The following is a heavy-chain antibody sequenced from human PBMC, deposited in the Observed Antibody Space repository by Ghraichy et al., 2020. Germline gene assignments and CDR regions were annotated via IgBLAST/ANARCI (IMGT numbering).Heavy chain of an antibody. J-gene: IGHJ4*02. CDR1: GFTFSSYA. D-gene: IGHD5-18*01. V-gene: IGHV3-64*01. CDR3: ARGQLWPEYYFDY. Sequence: GESLNISCAASGFTFSSYAMHWVRQAPGKGLEYVSAISSNGGSTYYANSVKGRFTISRDNSKNTLYLQMGSLRAEDMAVYYCARGQLWPEYYFDYWGQGTLVTVSS. CDR2: ISSNGGST.